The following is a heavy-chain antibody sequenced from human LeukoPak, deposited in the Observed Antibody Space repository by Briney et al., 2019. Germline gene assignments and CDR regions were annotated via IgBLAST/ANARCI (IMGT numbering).Heavy chain of an antibody. J-gene: IGHJ5*02. CDR1: GGSISSYY. Sequence: SETLSLTCTVSGGSISSYYWSWIRQPPGKGLEWIGYIYYSGSTNYNPSPKSRDTISADTSKNQFSLKLSSVTAADTAVYYCARHGHSSSWSWFDPWGQGTLVTVSS. V-gene: IGHV4-59*08. D-gene: IGHD6-13*01. CDR2: IYYSGST. CDR3: ARHGHSSSWSWFDP.